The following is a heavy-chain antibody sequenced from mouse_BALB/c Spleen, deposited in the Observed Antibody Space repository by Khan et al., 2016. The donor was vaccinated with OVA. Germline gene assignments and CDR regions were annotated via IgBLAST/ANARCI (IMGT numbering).Heavy chain of an antibody. CDR2: INTNTGEP. CDR1: GYSFTDYG. D-gene: IGHD1-1*01. Sequence: QIQLVQSGPELKKPGETVKISCKASGYSFTDYGMNWVKQAPGKALEWMGWINTNTGEPTYFDEFKGRFAFSLETSASTAYLQINNLKNEDKATDFCARGNYYETNSCVVYWGQGTTGTGSA. V-gene: IGHV9-3*02. J-gene: IGHJ3*01. CDR3: ARGNYYETNSCVVY.